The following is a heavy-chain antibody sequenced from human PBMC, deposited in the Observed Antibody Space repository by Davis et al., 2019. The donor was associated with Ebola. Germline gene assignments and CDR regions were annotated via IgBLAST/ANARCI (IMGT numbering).Heavy chain of an antibody. Sequence: PGGSLRLSCAASGFTFSSYAMSWVRQAPGKGLEWVSAISGRDGGTYYADSVKGRFTISRDNSKNTLYLQMNSLRAEDTAVYYCASNGRDYYGSGSSDYWGQGTLVTVSS. CDR3: ASNGRDYYGSGSSDY. D-gene: IGHD3-10*01. J-gene: IGHJ4*02. CDR2: ISGRDGGT. V-gene: IGHV3-23*01. CDR1: GFTFSSYA.